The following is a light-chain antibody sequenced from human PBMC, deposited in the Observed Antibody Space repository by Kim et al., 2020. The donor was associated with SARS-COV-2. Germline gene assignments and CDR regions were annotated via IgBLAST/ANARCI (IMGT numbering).Light chain of an antibody. V-gene: IGLV7-43*01. Sequence: GGTFTLACGSSTGPVTGGHFPNWFQQKPGQAPRALISNTNNRHSWTPARFSGSLLGDKAALTLSGVQPEDEADYHCLLYFGGGQRVFGGGTQLTVL. CDR2: NTN. CDR1: TGPVTGGHF. CDR3: LLYFGGGQRV. J-gene: IGLJ3*02.